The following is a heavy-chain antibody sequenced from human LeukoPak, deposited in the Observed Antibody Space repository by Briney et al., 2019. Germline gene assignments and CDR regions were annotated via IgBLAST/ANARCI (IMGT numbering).Heavy chain of an antibody. CDR3: ASRSGLGAFDI. Sequence: GGSLRLSCAASGFTFSTYNMNWVRQAPGERLEWLSYISHDSVTEYYGDSVRGRFTISRDNANNSLYLQMNSLRVEDTAVYYCASRSGLGAFDIWGQGTMVIVSS. CDR1: GFTFSTYN. V-gene: IGHV3-48*01. J-gene: IGHJ3*02. D-gene: IGHD6-19*01. CDR2: ISHDSVTE.